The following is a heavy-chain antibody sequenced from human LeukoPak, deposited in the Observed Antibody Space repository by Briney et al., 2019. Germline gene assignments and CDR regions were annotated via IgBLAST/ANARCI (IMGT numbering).Heavy chain of an antibody. V-gene: IGHV3-30*04. J-gene: IGHJ4*02. Sequence: GRSLRLSCAASGFTFSSYAMHWVRQAPGKGLEWGAVISYDGSNKYYADSVKGRFTISRDNSKNTLYLQMNSLRAEDTAVYYCARARYQLPRPGFGGSVAGSTYFDYWGQGTLVTVSS. D-gene: IGHD2-2*01. CDR2: ISYDGSNK. CDR3: ARARYQLPRPGFGGSVAGSTYFDY. CDR1: GFTFSSYA.